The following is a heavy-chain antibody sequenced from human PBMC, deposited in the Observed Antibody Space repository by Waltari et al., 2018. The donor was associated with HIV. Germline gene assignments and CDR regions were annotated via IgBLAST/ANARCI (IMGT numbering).Heavy chain of an antibody. V-gene: IGHV1-2*02. CDR1: GYTFTDYD. D-gene: IGHD3-22*01. CDR3: ARDLIFYYDTSDYYPFDY. CDR2: INPNSGNT. J-gene: IGHJ4*02. Sequence: QVQLVQSGAEVKKPGASVKVTCKASGYTFTDYDMQWVRQAPGQGLEWLGWINPNSGNTIYAQNFQGRVSMTRDTSIRTAYMELSRLRSDDTAVYYCARDLIFYYDTSDYYPFDYWGQGTLVTVSS.